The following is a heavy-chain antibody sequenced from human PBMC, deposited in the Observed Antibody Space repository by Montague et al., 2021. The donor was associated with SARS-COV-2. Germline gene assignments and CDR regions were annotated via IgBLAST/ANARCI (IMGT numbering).Heavy chain of an antibody. Sequence: TLSLTCIVSGGSISSDGSYWTWIRQHPGKGLEWIGYISYSGRTSYNVSLKSRLTISADTSDNQFSLKLTSMTAADTAVYYCARMYVPAHGTSAASYSDYWGRGTRVTVSS. J-gene: IGHJ4*02. CDR1: GGSISSDGSY. CDR3: ARMYVPAHGTSAASYSDY. V-gene: IGHV4-31*03. CDR2: ISYSGRT. D-gene: IGHD6-13*01.